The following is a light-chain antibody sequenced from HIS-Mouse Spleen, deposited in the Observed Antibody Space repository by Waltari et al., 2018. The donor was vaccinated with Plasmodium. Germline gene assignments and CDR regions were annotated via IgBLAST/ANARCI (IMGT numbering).Light chain of an antibody. Sequence: SYELTQPLSVSVALGQTARITCGGNNIGSKNVHWYQQKPGQAPVLAIYRDSNRPSGIPERFSCSNSGNTATLTISRAQAGDEADYYCQVWDSSTVVFGGGTKLTVL. V-gene: IGLV3-9*01. CDR3: QVWDSSTVV. CDR1: NIGSKN. CDR2: RDS. J-gene: IGLJ2*01.